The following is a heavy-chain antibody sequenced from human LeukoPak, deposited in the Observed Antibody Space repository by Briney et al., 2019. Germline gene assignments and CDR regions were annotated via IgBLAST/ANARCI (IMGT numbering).Heavy chain of an antibody. V-gene: IGHV1-2*04. Sequence: ASVTVSCMPSGYTFTVYYMHWVRQAPGQGLEWMGWINPNSGGTNYAQKFQGWVTMTRDTSISTAYMELSRLRSDDTGVYYCARTPRIVGAFDYWGQGTLVTVSS. CDR2: INPNSGGT. CDR3: ARTPRIVGAFDY. J-gene: IGHJ4*02. CDR1: GYTFTVYY. D-gene: IGHD1-26*01.